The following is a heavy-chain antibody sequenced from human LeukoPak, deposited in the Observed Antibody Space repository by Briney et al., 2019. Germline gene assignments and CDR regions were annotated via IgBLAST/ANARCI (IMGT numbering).Heavy chain of an antibody. CDR2: IYYSGST. J-gene: IGHJ6*02. V-gene: IGHV4-59*01. Sequence: SQTLSLTCTVSGGSISSYYWGWIRQPPGKGLEWIGYIYYSGSTNYNPSLKSRVTISVDTSKNQFSLKLSSVTAADTAVYYCARDLYGSIYYYYGMDVWGQGTTVTVSS. CDR3: ARDLYGSIYYYYGMDV. D-gene: IGHD4-23*01. CDR1: GGSISSYY.